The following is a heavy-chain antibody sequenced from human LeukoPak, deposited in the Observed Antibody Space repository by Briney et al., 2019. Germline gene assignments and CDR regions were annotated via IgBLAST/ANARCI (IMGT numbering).Heavy chain of an antibody. V-gene: IGHV3-74*01. J-gene: IGHJ4*02. Sequence: GGSLRLSCAASGFTFSSYWLPWVRQAPGKGLVWVSHINTDGSGTSYADSMKGRFTISRDNAKNTLYLQMNSLRVEDTAVYYYVGFSSGYYGIGYWGQGTLVTVSS. CDR2: INTDGSGT. CDR3: VGFSSGYYGIGY. D-gene: IGHD3-3*01. CDR1: GFTFSSYW.